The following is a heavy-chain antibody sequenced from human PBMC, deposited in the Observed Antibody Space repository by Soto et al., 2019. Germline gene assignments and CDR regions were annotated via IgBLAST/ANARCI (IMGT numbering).Heavy chain of an antibody. Sequence: EVQLVESGGGLVQPGGSLRLSCAASGFTFSSYWMHWVRQDPGKGLVWASRINSDGSSTTYADSVKGRFTISRDNAKNTVYLQKDRLRDEDKAVYYCAREGDPYGSGTSCQRPLVNLGQGTPVTVSS. D-gene: IGHD2-15*01. CDR3: AREGDPYGSGTSCQRPLVN. V-gene: IGHV3-74*01. J-gene: IGHJ1*01. CDR1: GFTFSSYW. CDR2: INSDGSST.